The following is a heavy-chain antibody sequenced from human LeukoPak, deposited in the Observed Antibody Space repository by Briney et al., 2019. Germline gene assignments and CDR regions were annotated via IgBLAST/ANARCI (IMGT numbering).Heavy chain of an antibody. V-gene: IGHV4-34*01. CDR1: GGSFSGYH. D-gene: IGHD3/OR15-3a*01. CDR2: INHSGST. Sequence: SETLSLTCAVYGGSFSGYHWSWIRQPPGKGLEWIGEINHSGSTNYNPSLKSRVTISVDTSKNQFSLRLISVTATDTAMYYCARQTGSGLFTLPGGQGTLVTVSS. J-gene: IGHJ4*02. CDR3: ARQTGSGLFTLP.